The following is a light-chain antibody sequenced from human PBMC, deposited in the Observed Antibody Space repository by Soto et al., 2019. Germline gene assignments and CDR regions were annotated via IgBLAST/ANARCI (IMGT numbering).Light chain of an antibody. CDR2: GAS. Sequence: ENVLTQSPGTLSLSPGERATLSCRASQSISSNFLAWYQQRPGQAPRLLIYGASNRIPGIPDRFSGSGSRTDFTLTISRLEPEDFAVYYCQQYGSSYTFGQGTKLEIK. J-gene: IGKJ2*01. V-gene: IGKV3-20*01. CDR3: QQYGSSYT. CDR1: QSISSNF.